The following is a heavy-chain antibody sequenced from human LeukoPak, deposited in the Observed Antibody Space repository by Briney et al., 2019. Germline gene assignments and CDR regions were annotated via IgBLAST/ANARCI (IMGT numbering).Heavy chain of an antibody. CDR1: GYTFTGYY. CDR3: ASKLFYYDSSGYRADFDY. V-gene: IGHV1-2*02. CDR2: INPNSEGT. Sequence: AAVKVSFKASGYTFTGYYMHWVRQAPGQGLEWMGLINPNSEGTNNAHKFPGRVTITRDRDSSKASVELNRLRSDDAAGCDCASKLFYYDSSGYRADFDYWGQGTLVTVSS. J-gene: IGHJ4*02. D-gene: IGHD3-22*01.